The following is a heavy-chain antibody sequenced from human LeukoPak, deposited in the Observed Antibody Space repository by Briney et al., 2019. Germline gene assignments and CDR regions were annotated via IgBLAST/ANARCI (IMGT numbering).Heavy chain of an antibody. Sequence: PGGSLRLSCAASGFTLSRYWVHWVRQVPGKGLMWVSRIDRDGSSTSYADAVKGRFTISRDNAKNTVYLQMSSLRAEDTAVYYCARTQYYDSSGYYHYYYAMDVWGQGTTVTVSS. J-gene: IGHJ6*02. D-gene: IGHD3-22*01. CDR1: GFTLSRYW. CDR3: ARTQYYDSSGYYHYYYAMDV. CDR2: IDRDGSST. V-gene: IGHV3-74*01.